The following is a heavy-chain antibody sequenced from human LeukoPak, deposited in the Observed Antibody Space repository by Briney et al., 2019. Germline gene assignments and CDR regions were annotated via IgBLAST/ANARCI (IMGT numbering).Heavy chain of an antibody. D-gene: IGHD2-21*01. V-gene: IGHV4-59*08. CDR3: ARQSRHIFAFDL. CDR1: GGSISSYY. Sequence: SETLSLTCTVSGGSISSYYWSWIRQPPGKGLEWIGYIYYSGSTNYNPSLKSRVTISVDTSKNQFSLKLTSVTAADTAVYYCARQSRHIFAFDLWGQGTMVAVSS. J-gene: IGHJ3*01. CDR2: IYYSGST.